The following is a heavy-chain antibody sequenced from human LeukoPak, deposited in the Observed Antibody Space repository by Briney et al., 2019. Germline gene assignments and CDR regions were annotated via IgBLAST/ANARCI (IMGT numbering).Heavy chain of an antibody. J-gene: IGHJ4*02. CDR2: IYYSGST. CDR3: ARYSSSYYFDY. D-gene: IGHD6-13*01. V-gene: IGHV4-59*08. CDR1: GGSISSYY. Sequence: SETLSLTCTVSGGSISSYYWSWIRQPPGKGLEWIGYIYYSGSTKYNASLKSRVTISVDTSKNQFSLKLSSVTAADTAVYYCARYSSSYYFDYWGQGTLVTVSS.